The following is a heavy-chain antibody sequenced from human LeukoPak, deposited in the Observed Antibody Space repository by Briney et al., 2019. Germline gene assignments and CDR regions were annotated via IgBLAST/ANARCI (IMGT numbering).Heavy chain of an antibody. CDR3: ARDRRYCTEEGCQTTYFDY. CDR1: IFPFSIYW. CDR2: IKQDGNEK. D-gene: IGHD2-8*02. V-gene: IGHV3-7*01. J-gene: IGHJ4*02. Sequence: GGSLRLFCAASIFPFSIYWMRWVPHAPGKGLECVANIKQDGNEKSCLDSGKGRFTISRDNAKNSLYQQMNSLRVEDTAVYYCARDRRYCTEEGCQTTYFDYWGEGALVTVS.